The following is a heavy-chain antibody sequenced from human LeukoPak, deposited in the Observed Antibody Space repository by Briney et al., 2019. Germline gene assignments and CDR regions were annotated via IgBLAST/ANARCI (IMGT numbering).Heavy chain of an antibody. CDR2: INHSGST. CDR3: ARGVIAAAGINYYYYYMDV. Sequence: PSGTLSLTCAVYGGSFSGYYWSWIRQPPGKGLEWIGEINHSGSTNYNPSLKSRVTISVDTSKNQFSLKLSSVTAADTAVYYCARGVIAAAGINYYYYYMDVWGKGTTVTVSS. D-gene: IGHD6-13*01. J-gene: IGHJ6*03. V-gene: IGHV4-34*01. CDR1: GGSFSGYY.